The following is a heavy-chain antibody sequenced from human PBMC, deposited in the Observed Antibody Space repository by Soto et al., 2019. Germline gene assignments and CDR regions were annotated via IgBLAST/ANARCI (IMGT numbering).Heavy chain of an antibody. J-gene: IGHJ4*02. CDR1: GGTFSRHA. CDR3: AGGWDDDGNDYYCAY. Sequence: QVQLVQSGAEVRKPGSSVKVSCKASGGTFSRHAISWVRQAPGQGLEWMGGIIPIFGTANHAQKFQGRVTIIADEPRCRVYGQLSSLRSENTAMYYCAGGWDDDGNDYYCAYWAQGTPVIVSS. D-gene: IGHD3-10*01. V-gene: IGHV1-69*01. CDR2: IIPIFGTA.